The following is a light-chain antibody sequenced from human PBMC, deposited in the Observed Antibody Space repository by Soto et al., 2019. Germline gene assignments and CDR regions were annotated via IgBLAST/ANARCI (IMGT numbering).Light chain of an antibody. Sequence: LTQPASVSGSPGQSITISCTGTSSDVGGYNYVSWYQQHPGKAPKLMIYDVSNRPSGVSNRFSGSKSGNTASLTISGLQAEDEADYYCSSYTSTRGVFGTGTKVTVL. CDR3: SSYTSTRGV. V-gene: IGLV2-14*01. CDR2: DVS. CDR1: SSDVGGYNY. J-gene: IGLJ1*01.